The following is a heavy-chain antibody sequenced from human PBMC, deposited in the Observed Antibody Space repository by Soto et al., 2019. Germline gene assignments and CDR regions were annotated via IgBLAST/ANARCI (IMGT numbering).Heavy chain of an antibody. V-gene: IGHV4-30-2*01. J-gene: IGHJ4*02. CDR2: IYHSGST. D-gene: IGHD6-19*01. CDR1: GGSISSGGYS. CDR3: ARAGGLGAVAVDY. Sequence: QLQLQESGSGLVKPSQTLSLTCAVSGGSISSGGYSWSWIRQPPGKGLEWIGYIYHSGSTYYNPSRKSRVTISVDRSKNQCSRKLSSVTAADTAVYYCARAGGLGAVAVDYWGQGTLVTVSS.